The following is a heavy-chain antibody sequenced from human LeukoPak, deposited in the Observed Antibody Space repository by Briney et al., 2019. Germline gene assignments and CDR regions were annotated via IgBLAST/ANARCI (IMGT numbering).Heavy chain of an antibody. J-gene: IGHJ4*02. V-gene: IGHV4-59*08. D-gene: IGHD3-10*01. CDR1: GDSINNYY. CDR3: ARHRGSGSPYFDY. Sequence: SETLSLTCTVSGDSINNYYGSWIRQSPGKGLEWIGYIYYSGSTKYNPSLKSRVTISVGTSKNQFSLKLSSVTAADTAVYYCARHRGSGSPYFDYWGQGTLVTVSS. CDR2: IYYSGST.